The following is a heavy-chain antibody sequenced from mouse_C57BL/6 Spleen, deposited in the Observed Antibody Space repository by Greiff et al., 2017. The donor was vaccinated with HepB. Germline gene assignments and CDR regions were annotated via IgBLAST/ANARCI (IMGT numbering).Heavy chain of an antibody. Sequence: LQESGAELARPGASVKLSCKASGYTFTSYGISWVKQRTGQGLEWIGEIYPRSGNTYYNEKFKGKATLTADKSSSTAYMELRSLTSEDSAVYFCARREDDVAYWGQGTLVTVSA. D-gene: IGHD2-12*01. CDR3: ARREDDVAY. CDR2: IYPRSGNT. CDR1: GYTFTSYG. V-gene: IGHV1-81*01. J-gene: IGHJ3*01.